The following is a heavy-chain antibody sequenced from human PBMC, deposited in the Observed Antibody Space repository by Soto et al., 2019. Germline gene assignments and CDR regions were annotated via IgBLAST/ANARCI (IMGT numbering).Heavy chain of an antibody. D-gene: IGHD3-22*01. J-gene: IGHJ4*02. CDR1: GYTFTNYA. V-gene: IGHV1-3*01. CDR2: INAGNGNT. CDR3: ARSSGYYSLDY. Sequence: QVQLVQSGAEVKKPGASVKVSCKASGYTFTNYAMHGVRQAPGQRLEWMGWINAGNGNTKYSQQFQGRVTITRDTSASTAYMELSSLRSEDTAVYYCARSSGYYSLDYWGQGTRVTVSS.